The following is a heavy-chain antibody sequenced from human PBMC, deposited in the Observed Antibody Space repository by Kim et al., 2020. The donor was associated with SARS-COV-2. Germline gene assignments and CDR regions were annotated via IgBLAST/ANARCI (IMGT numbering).Heavy chain of an antibody. D-gene: IGHD6-25*01. CDR3: ARAQDSGDYFDY. CDR2: ISYDGSNK. J-gene: IGHJ4*02. Sequence: GGSLRLSCAASGFTFNSYAIHWVRQAPGKGLEGVAVISYDGSNKYYADSVKGRFTISRDNSKNTLYLQMNSLRAEDTAAYFCARAQDSGDYFDYWGQGTLVTVSS. CDR1: GFTFNSYA. V-gene: IGHV3-30-3*01.